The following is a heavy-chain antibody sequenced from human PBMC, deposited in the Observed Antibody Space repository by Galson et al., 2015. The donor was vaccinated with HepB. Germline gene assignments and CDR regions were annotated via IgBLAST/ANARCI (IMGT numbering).Heavy chain of an antibody. CDR2: IYHSGGT. Sequence: SETLSLTCAVSGGSISDNSWWSWVRQPPGKGLEWIGEIYHSGGTNYNTSLKSRVTISVDKLKNQFSLNLRSVTAADTAVYYCVRDLSSSLYNYWGQGTLVTVSS. J-gene: IGHJ4*02. CDR1: GGSISDNSW. CDR3: VRDLSSSLYNY. V-gene: IGHV4-4*02. D-gene: IGHD6-13*01.